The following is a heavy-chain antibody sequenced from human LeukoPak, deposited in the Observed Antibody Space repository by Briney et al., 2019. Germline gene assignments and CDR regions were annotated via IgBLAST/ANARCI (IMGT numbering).Heavy chain of an antibody. D-gene: IGHD1-26*01. CDR3: TTDGVGVEGATYDN. Sequence: RGSLRLSCAVSEFSLGSNYMSWVRQAAGKGLEWVSLIYSGGSTYYADSVKGRFTISRDDSKNTLYLQMNSLKTEDTAVYYCTTDGVGVEGATYDNWGQGTLVSVSS. J-gene: IGHJ4*02. V-gene: IGHV3-66*01. CDR1: EFSLGSNY. CDR2: IYSGGST.